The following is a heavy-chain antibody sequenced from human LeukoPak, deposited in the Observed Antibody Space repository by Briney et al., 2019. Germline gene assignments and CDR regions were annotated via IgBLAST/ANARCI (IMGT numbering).Heavy chain of an antibody. CDR3: ARNELISSNYYYYGMDV. V-gene: IGHV4-31*03. Sequence: SETLSLTCTVSGGSISSVGNYWTWFRQNPGKGLGWIGYINYSGNAYYNPSLKSRVTISVDTSKNQFSLKLSSVTAADTAVYYCARNELISSNYYYYGMDVWGQGTTVTVSS. J-gene: IGHJ6*02. CDR2: INYSGNA. CDR1: GGSISSVGNY.